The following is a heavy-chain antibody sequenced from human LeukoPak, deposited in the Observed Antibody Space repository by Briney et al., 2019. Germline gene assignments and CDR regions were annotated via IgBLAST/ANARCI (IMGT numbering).Heavy chain of an antibody. V-gene: IGHV3-23*01. Sequence: GGSLRLSCLTSGFTLSTNAMSWVRQAPGKGLEWISGISGSGASTYYADSVKGRFTISRDDSRNTLYLQMNSLRGDDTAVYYCAKDVKAVAGTFDYWGQGTLVTVSS. D-gene: IGHD6-19*01. J-gene: IGHJ4*02. CDR2: ISGSGAST. CDR1: GFTLSTNA. CDR3: AKDVKAVAGTFDY.